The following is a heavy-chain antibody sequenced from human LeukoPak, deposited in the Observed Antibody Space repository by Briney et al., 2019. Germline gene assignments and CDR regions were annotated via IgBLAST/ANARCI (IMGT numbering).Heavy chain of an antibody. CDR2: VTSYNGDT. J-gene: IGHJ5*02. D-gene: IGHD3-9*01. Sequence: ASVKVSCKASGYTFNNYGISWVRQAPGQGLEWLGWVTSYNGDTNYAQKFQGRVTMSTDTSTSTAYMELRSLRFDDTAIYYCAKDWHILTGRNCFDPWGQGTLVTVSS. CDR3: AKDWHILTGRNCFDP. V-gene: IGHV1-18*01. CDR1: GYTFNNYG.